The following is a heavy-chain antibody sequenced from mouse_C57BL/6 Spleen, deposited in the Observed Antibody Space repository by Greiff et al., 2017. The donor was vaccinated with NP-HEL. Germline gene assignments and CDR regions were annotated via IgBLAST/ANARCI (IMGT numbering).Heavy chain of an antibody. V-gene: IGHV1-47*01. CDR1: GYTFTTYP. D-gene: IGHD2-4*01. CDR2: FHPYNDDT. CDR3: ARGNYDGGYWYFDV. J-gene: IGHJ1*03. Sequence: VQLVESGAELVKPGASVKMSCKASGYTFTTYPIEWMKQNHGKSLEWIGNFHPYNDDTKYNEKFKGKATLTVEKSSSTVYLELSRLTSDDSAVYYCARGNYDGGYWYFDVWGTGTTVTVSS.